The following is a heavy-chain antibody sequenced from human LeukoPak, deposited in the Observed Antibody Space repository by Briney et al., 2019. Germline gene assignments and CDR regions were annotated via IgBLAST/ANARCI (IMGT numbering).Heavy chain of an antibody. CDR2: ITSSNSYT. CDR3: ARDGSGYSYGDFDY. CDR1: GFTLSRYS. Sequence: GWSLRLSCAASGFTLSRYSMHWVRQARGKGLEWVSFITSSNSYTYYADSVKGRFTISRDNAKNSLYLQMNCLRAEDTAVYYCARDGSGYSYGDFDYWGQGTLVTVSS. D-gene: IGHD5-18*01. J-gene: IGHJ4*02. V-gene: IGHV3-21*01.